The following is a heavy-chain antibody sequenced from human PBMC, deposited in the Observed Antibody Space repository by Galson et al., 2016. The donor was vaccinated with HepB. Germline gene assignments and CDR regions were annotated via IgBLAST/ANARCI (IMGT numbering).Heavy chain of an antibody. CDR2: ISRSGSHV. Sequence: SLRLSCAASGFNFDTSELNWVRQAPGKGLEWLAHISRSGSHVYYADSLKGRLTISRDNAKNLVYLQMDSLRAEDTAMYYCTKSSFEWLFLFDSWGQGTLVAVSS. D-gene: IGHD3-9*01. J-gene: IGHJ4*02. V-gene: IGHV3-48*03. CDR3: TKSSFEWLFLFDS. CDR1: GFNFDTSE.